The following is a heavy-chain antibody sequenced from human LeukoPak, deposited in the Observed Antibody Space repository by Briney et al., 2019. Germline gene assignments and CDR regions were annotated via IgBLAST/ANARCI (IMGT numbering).Heavy chain of an antibody. Sequence: ASVKVSCKASGYSFTSYGTNWVRQAPGQGLECMGWISGYNGNTKYAQDFQGRVTMTTDTSTSTAYMELRSLRSDDTAVYYCARELGGAGSYFFPYYAMDVWGQGTTVTVSS. D-gene: IGHD3-10*01. CDR3: ARELGGAGSYFFPYYAMDV. J-gene: IGHJ6*02. CDR1: GYSFTSYG. CDR2: ISGYNGNT. V-gene: IGHV1-18*01.